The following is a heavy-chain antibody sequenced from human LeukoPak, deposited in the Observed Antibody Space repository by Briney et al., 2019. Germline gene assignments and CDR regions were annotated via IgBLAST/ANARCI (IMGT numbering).Heavy chain of an antibody. V-gene: IGHV1-18*01. CDR1: GYTFTSFG. J-gene: IGHJ4*02. Sequence: GASVKVSCKTSGYTFTSFGLSWVRQAPGQGLEWMGWISTYSGETNYAQKPQGRVTMTTDTSTSTAYMELRSLRSDDTAVYYCARGVAARLISGAPRHDYWGQGTLVTVSS. CDR3: ARGVAARLISGAPRHDY. CDR2: ISTYSGET. D-gene: IGHD6-6*01.